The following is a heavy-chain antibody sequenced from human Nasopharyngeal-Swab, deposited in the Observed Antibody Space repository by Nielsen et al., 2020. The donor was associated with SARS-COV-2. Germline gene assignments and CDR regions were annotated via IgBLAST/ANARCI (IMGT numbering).Heavy chain of an antibody. J-gene: IGHJ4*02. D-gene: IGHD3-10*01. CDR2: INPSGGSA. CDR1: GYSFTSYH. CDR3: ARDRYGSGSFLGY. Sequence: ASVKASCKASGYSFTSYHMYWVRQAPGQGLEWMGIINPSGGSATYAQRFQRKVTMTRDTSTSTIFMELSSLKSEDTAVYYCARDRYGSGSFLGYWGQGTLVTVSS. V-gene: IGHV1-46*01.